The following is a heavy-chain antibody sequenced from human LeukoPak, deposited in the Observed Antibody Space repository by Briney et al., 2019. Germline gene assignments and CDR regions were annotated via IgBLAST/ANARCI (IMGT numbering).Heavy chain of an antibody. Sequence: SETLSLTCTVSGGPIRTSSYYWGRIRQPPGKGLEWIGSIYLSGGTYYNPSLKSRVTISVDTSKNEFSLKLSSVTAADTAVYYXARGRVPYXGAFDIWGQGTMVTVSS. CDR1: GGPIRTSSYY. CDR3: ARGRVPYXGAFDI. V-gene: IGHV4-39*07. CDR2: IYLSGGT. J-gene: IGHJ3*02.